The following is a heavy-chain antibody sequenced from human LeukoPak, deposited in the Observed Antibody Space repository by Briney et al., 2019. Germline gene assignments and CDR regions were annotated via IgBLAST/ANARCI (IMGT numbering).Heavy chain of an antibody. Sequence: GGSLRLSCAASGFSFSSYEMNWVREAPGKGLEWVSYISSSGSTIYYADSVKGRFTISRDNAKNSLYLQMNSLRAEDTAVYYCAELGITMIGGVWGKGTTVTISS. CDR3: AELGITMIGGV. CDR2: ISSSGSTI. CDR1: GFSFSSYE. V-gene: IGHV3-48*03. D-gene: IGHD3-10*02. J-gene: IGHJ6*04.